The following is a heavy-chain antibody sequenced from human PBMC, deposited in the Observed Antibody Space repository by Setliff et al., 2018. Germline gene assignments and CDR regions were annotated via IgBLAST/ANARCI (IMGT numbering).Heavy chain of an antibody. J-gene: IGHJ4*02. CDR2: ISNGGGAV. Sequence: GGSLRLSCVASGFTFSNYEFNWVRQAPGKGLEWISYISNGGGAVKYADSVKGRFTISRDNTKSSLYLQMNSLRAEDTAVYYCARDQGSYGYRAFDSWGQGALVTVSS. CDR3: ARDQGSYGYRAFDS. V-gene: IGHV3-48*03. CDR1: GFTFSNYE. D-gene: IGHD3-16*01.